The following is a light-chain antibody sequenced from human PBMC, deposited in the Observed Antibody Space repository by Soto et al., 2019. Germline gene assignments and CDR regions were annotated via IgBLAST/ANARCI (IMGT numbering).Light chain of an antibody. Sequence: EIVMTQSPATLSVSPGERATLSCRASQSVSSNLAWYQQKPGQAPRLLIYGASTRATGIPARFSGSGSGTEFTLTISSLQSEDFAVYYCQHYNNWPPLVTFGPGTKVDIK. CDR2: GAS. CDR3: QHYNNWPPLVT. CDR1: QSVSSN. J-gene: IGKJ3*01. V-gene: IGKV3-15*01.